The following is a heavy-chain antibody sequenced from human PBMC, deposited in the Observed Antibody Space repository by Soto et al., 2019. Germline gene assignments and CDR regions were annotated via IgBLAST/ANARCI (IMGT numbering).Heavy chain of an antibody. CDR3: ARDSSGCPDY. CDR1: GFTFSSYA. V-gene: IGHV3-30-3*01. CDR2: ISYDGSNK. J-gene: IGHJ4*02. D-gene: IGHD6-19*01. Sequence: QVQLVESGGGVVQPGRSLRLSCAASGFTFSSYAMHWVRQAPGKGLEWVAVISYDGSNKYYADSVKGRITISRDNSKNSLYLQMTSVRAEDTAVYYCARDSSGCPDYWGQGTLVTVSS.